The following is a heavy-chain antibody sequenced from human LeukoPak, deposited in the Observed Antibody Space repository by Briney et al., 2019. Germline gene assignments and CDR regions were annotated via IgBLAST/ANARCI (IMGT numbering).Heavy chain of an antibody. D-gene: IGHD3-10*01. CDR1: GFTFSSYG. V-gene: IGHV3-33*01. Sequence: GGSLGLSCAASGFTFSSYGMHWVRQAPGKGLEWVAVIWYDGSNKYYADSVKGRFTISRDNSKNTLYLQMNSLRAEDTAVYYCARDIASDYYGSGSFDYWGQGTLVTVSS. CDR3: ARDIASDYYGSGSFDY. J-gene: IGHJ4*02. CDR2: IWYDGSNK.